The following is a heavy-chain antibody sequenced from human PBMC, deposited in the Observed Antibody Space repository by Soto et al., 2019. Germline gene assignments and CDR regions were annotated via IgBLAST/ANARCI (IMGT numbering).Heavy chain of an antibody. Sequence: ASVKVSCKASGGTFSSYTISWGRQAPGQGLEWMGRIIPILGIANYAQKFQGRVTITADKSTSTAYMELSSLRSEDTAVYYCARGGDYGDYWYFDLWGRGTLVTVSS. CDR2: IIPILGIA. D-gene: IGHD4-17*01. V-gene: IGHV1-69*02. CDR3: ARGGDYGDYWYFDL. CDR1: GGTFSSYT. J-gene: IGHJ2*01.